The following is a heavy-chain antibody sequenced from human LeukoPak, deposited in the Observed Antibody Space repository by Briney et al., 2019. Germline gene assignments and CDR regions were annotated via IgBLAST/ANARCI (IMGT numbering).Heavy chain of an antibody. CDR2: IYTSGRT. V-gene: IGHV4-4*07. Sequence: PSETLSLTCTVSGNFVSSYFWSWIRQPAGKGLEWIGRIYTSGRTNYNPSLKSRVTMSVDPPKNQFSLKLSSVTAADTAVYYCARDSSGYYYGRYFDYWGQGTLVTVSS. J-gene: IGHJ4*02. D-gene: IGHD3-22*01. CDR1: GNFVSSYF. CDR3: ARDSSGYYYGRYFDY.